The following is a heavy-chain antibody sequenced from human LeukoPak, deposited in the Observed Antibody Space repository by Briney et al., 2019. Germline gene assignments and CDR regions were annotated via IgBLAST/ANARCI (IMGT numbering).Heavy chain of an antibody. D-gene: IGHD3-22*01. V-gene: IGHV3-48*04. CDR2: ISSSGSTI. J-gene: IGHJ4*02. CDR1: GFTFSSYA. CDR3: ARAPRNYDSSGYYPY. Sequence: PGGSLRLSCAASGFTFSSYAMHWVRQAPGKGLEWVSYISSSGSTIYYADSVKGRFTISRDNAKNSLYLQMNSLRAEDTAVYYCARAPRNYDSSGYYPYWGQGTLVTVSS.